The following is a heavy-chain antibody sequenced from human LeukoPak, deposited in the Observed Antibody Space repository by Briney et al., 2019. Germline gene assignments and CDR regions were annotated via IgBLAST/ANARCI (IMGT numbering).Heavy chain of an antibody. Sequence: GGSLRLSCAASGFTFSSYSMNWVRQAPGKGLEWVSYITTSSTIYYADSVKGRFTISRDNAKNSLYLQMNSLRDEDTAVYYCARDGYYYDSSGYRLIAFDIWGQARKLSVSS. CDR2: ITTSSTI. CDR1: GFTFSSYS. D-gene: IGHD3-22*01. J-gene: IGHJ3*02. V-gene: IGHV3-48*02. CDR3: ARDGYYYDSSGYRLIAFDI.